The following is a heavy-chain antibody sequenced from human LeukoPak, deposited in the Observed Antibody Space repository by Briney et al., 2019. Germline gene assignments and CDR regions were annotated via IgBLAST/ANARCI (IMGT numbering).Heavy chain of an antibody. J-gene: IGHJ4*02. CDR2: INGGGVNT. CDR3: AKDLYSNYGPADY. V-gene: IGHV3-23*01. CDR1: TFTFSNYW. D-gene: IGHD4-11*01. Sequence: GGSLRLSCAASTFTFSNYWMSWVRQAPGKGLEWVSTINGGGVNTHYADSVGGRFTISRDNSKNTLFLQMNSLRDEDTAVYYCAKDLYSNYGPADYWGQGNLVTVSS.